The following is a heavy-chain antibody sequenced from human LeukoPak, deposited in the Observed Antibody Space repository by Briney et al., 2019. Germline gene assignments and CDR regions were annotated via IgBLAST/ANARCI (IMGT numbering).Heavy chain of an antibody. D-gene: IGHD3-3*01. CDR1: GGSISSHY. CDR3: ARVFRPTGTYYDFWSGYYSFDY. Sequence: PSETLSLTCTVSGGSISSHYWNWIRQPPGKGLEWIGYIYYSGSTNYNPSLKSRVTISVDTSKNQFSLKLSSVTAADTAVYYCARVFRPTGTYYDFWSGYYSFDYWGQGTLVTVSS. V-gene: IGHV4-59*11. J-gene: IGHJ4*02. CDR2: IYYSGST.